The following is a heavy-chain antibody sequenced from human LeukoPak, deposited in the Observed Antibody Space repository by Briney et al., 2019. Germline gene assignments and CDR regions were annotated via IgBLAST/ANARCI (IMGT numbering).Heavy chain of an antibody. CDR3: ARSNYGSGSYLYYGMDL. Sequence: SETLSLTCTVSGGSISSYYWSWIRQPPGKGLEWIGYIYYSGSTNYNPSLKSRVTISVDTSKNQFSLKLSSVTAADTAVYYCARSNYGSGSYLYYGMDLWGQGTTVTVSS. J-gene: IGHJ6*02. CDR2: IYYSGST. D-gene: IGHD3-10*01. V-gene: IGHV4-59*01. CDR1: GGSISSYY.